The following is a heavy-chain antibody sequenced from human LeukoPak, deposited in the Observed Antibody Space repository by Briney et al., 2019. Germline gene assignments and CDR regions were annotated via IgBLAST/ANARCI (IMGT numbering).Heavy chain of an antibody. J-gene: IGHJ6*02. V-gene: IGHV4-34*01. Sequence: SETLSLTCAVYGGSFSGYYWSWIRQPPGKGLEWIGEINHSGSTNYNPSLKSRVTISVDTSKNQFSLKLSSVTAADTAVYYCARLKVVVAARFYYYGMDVWGQGTTVTVSS. CDR1: GGSFSGYY. D-gene: IGHD2-15*01. CDR3: ARLKVVVAARFYYYGMDV. CDR2: INHSGST.